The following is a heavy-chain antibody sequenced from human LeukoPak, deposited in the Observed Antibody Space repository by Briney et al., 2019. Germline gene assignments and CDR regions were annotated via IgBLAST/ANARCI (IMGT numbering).Heavy chain of an antibody. CDR1: GFTFSSYA. CDR2: ISGSGGST. CDR3: AKDRPSTVVTPYDY. D-gene: IGHD4-17*01. Sequence: GGSLRLSCAASGFTFSSYAMSWVRQAPGKGLEWVSAISGSGGSTYYADSVKGRFTISRDNSKDTLYLQMNSLRAEDTAVYYCAKDRPSTVVTPYDYWGQGTLVTVSS. J-gene: IGHJ4*02. V-gene: IGHV3-23*01.